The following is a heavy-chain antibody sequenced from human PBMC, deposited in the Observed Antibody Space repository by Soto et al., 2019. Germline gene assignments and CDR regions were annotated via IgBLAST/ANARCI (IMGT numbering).Heavy chain of an antibody. V-gene: IGHV4-34*01. Sequence: SETLSLTCAVYGGSFSGYYWSWIRQPPGKGLEWIGEINHSGSTNYNPSLKSRVTISVDTSKNQFSLKLSSVTAADTAVYYCARAKGLAAVVVITTYDYWGQGTLVTVSS. CDR1: GGSFSGYY. D-gene: IGHD3-22*01. CDR3: ARAKGLAAVVVITTYDY. J-gene: IGHJ4*02. CDR2: INHSGST.